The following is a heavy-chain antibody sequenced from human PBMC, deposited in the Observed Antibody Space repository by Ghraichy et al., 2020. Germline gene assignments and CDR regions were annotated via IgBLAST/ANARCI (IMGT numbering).Heavy chain of an antibody. J-gene: IGHJ4*02. CDR2: IYYSGST. D-gene: IGHD3-10*01. V-gene: IGHV4-59*01. CDR3: ARGGSYYMPYFDY. CDR1: GGSISSYY. Sequence: SETLSLTCTVSGGSISSYYWSWIRQPPGKGLEWIGYIYYSGSTNYNPSLKSRVTISVDTSKNQFSLKLSSVTAADTAVYYCARGGSYYMPYFDYWGQGTLVTVSS.